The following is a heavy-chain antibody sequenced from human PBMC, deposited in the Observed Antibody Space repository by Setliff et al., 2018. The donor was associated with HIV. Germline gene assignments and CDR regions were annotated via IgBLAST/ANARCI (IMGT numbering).Heavy chain of an antibody. CDR1: GGSLISGGYY. V-gene: IGHV4-31*02. Sequence: PSETLSLTCSVSGGSLISGGYYWTWIRQRPGKGLEWIGYIYYTGKTYSNPSLSSRLTMSVDTSKNQFTLKLRSVTAADTAVYYCARDLTSNSNCFDPWGRGVLVTVSS. D-gene: IGHD4-4*01. J-gene: IGHJ5*02. CDR2: IYYTGKT. CDR3: ARDLTSNSNCFDP.